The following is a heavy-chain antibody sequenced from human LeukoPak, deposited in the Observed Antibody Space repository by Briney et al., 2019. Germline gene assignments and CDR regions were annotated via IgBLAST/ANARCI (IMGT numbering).Heavy chain of an antibody. CDR2: IYYSGST. V-gene: IGHV4-39*07. CDR3: ARSGYLNDAFDI. Sequence: SETLSLTCTVSGGSISSSSYYWGWIRQPPGKGLEWIGSIYYSGSTYYNPSLKSRVTISVDTSKNQFSLKLSSVTAADTAVYYCARSGYLNDAFDIWGQGTMVTVSS. J-gene: IGHJ3*02. D-gene: IGHD3-22*01. CDR1: GGSISSSSYY.